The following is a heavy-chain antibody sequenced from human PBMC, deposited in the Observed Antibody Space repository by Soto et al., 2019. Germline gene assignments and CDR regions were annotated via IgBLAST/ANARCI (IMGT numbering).Heavy chain of an antibody. Sequence: SETLSLTCAVYGGSFIGYYWSWIRQPPGKGLEWIGEINHSGSTNYNPSLKSRVTISVDTSKNQFSLKLSSVTAADTAVYYCASSPYYYGSGSLDYWGQGTLVTVSS. CDR3: ASSPYYYGSGSLDY. V-gene: IGHV4-34*01. CDR2: INHSGST. J-gene: IGHJ4*02. CDR1: GGSFIGYY. D-gene: IGHD3-10*01.